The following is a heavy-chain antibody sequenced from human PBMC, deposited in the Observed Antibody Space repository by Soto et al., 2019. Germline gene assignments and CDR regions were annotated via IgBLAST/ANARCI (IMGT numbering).Heavy chain of an antibody. J-gene: IGHJ4*02. CDR2: ISGSGGST. CDR1: GFTFSSYA. Sequence: EVQLLESGGGLVQPGGSLRLSCAASGFTFSSYAMSWVRQAPGKGLEWVSAISGSGGSTYYADSVKGRFTISRDNSKNTLYLQMNSLRAEDTAVYYCAKDHELRKYYGSGSILLPHYFDYWGQGTLVTVSS. D-gene: IGHD3-10*01. CDR3: AKDHELRKYYGSGSILLPHYFDY. V-gene: IGHV3-23*01.